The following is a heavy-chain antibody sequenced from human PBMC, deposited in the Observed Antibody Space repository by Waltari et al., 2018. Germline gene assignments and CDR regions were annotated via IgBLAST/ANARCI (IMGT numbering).Heavy chain of an antibody. J-gene: IGHJ4*02. D-gene: IGHD5-18*01. V-gene: IGHV3-30*18. CDR3: AKEGGTAMAGY. CDR2: IWYDGSKK. Sequence: QVQLVESGGGVVQPGRSLRLSCAASGFTFSSYGMHWVRQAPGKGLEWVAVIWYDGSKKYYADSVKGRFTISRDNSKNTLYLQMNSLRAEDTAMYYCAKEGGTAMAGYWGQGTLVTVSS. CDR1: GFTFSSYG.